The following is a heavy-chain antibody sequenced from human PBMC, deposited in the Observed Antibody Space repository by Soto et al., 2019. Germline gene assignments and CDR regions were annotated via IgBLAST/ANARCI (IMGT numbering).Heavy chain of an antibody. J-gene: IGHJ4*02. CDR1: GYTFTLYY. Sequence: QVQLVQSGAEVKKPGASVKVSCKASGYTFTLYYMHWVRQAPGQGLEWMGIINPSGGSTSYAQRFQGRVTMTRDTATSTVYMEMSSLRAEDTSIYYCARSRDRFDYWGQGTLVTVSS. CDR3: ARSRDRFDY. CDR2: INPSGGST. V-gene: IGHV1-46*01.